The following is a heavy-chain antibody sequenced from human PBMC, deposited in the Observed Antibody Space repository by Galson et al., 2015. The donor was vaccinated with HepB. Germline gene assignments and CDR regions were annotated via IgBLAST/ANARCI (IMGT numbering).Heavy chain of an antibody. J-gene: IGHJ4*02. V-gene: IGHV3-23*01. CDR3: ARDLYDSSVYDY. CDR2: ISGSGGST. CDR1: GFTFSSYA. D-gene: IGHD3-22*01. Sequence: SLRLSCAASGFTFSSYAMSWVRQAPGKGLEWVSAISGSGGSTYYADSVKGRFTISRDNSKNTLYLQMNSLRAEDTAVYYCARDLYDSSVYDYWGQGTLVTVSS.